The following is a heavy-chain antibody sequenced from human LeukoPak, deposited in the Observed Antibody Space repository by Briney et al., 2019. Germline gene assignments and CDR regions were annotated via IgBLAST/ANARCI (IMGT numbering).Heavy chain of an antibody. CDR2: IRSKAYGGTT. Sequence: GGSLRLSCTASGFTFGDYAMSWFRQAPGKGLEWVGFIRSKAYGGTTEYAASVKGRFTISRDDSKSIAYLQMNSLKTEDTAVYYCTLSPRYCSGGSCYYGMDVWGQGTTVTVSS. J-gene: IGHJ6*02. CDR1: GFTFGDYA. CDR3: TLSPRYCSGGSCYYGMDV. V-gene: IGHV3-49*03. D-gene: IGHD2-15*01.